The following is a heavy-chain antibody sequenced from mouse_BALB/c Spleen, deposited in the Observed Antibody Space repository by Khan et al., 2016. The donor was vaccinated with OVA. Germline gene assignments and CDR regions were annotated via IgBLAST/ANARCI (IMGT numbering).Heavy chain of an antibody. CDR3: ARRGYDYGRGALFAY. V-gene: IGHV2-2*02. CDR2: IWSAGST. Sequence: QVQLKQSGPGLVQPSQSLSITCTVSGFSLDNYSVHWIRQSPGKGLEWLGVIWSAGSTDYNAAFISRLTITKDNSRSQAFFKAINMQPNDTAIYYGARRGYDYGRGALFAYWGQGTLVTVSA. J-gene: IGHJ3*01. D-gene: IGHD2-4*01. CDR1: GFSLDNYS.